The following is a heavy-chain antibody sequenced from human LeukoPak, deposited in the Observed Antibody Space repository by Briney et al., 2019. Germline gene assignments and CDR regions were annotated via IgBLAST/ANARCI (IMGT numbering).Heavy chain of an antibody. CDR1: GYTFTDYY. J-gene: IGHJ4*02. Sequence: AASVKVSCKASGYTFTDYYMHWVRQAPGQGFEWMGWINPNDGDTNYAQKFQGRVTMTRDTSISTAHMEVSRLRSDDTAVYYCARANFLYCSSSTCLFDYWGQGTLATVSS. D-gene: IGHD2-2*01. V-gene: IGHV1-2*02. CDR3: ARANFLYCSSSTCLFDY. CDR2: INPNDGDT.